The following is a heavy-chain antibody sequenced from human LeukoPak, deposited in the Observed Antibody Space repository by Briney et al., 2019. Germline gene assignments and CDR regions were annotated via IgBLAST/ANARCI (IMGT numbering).Heavy chain of an antibody. J-gene: IGHJ4*02. D-gene: IGHD1-26*01. CDR1: GFTFSRYW. CDR3: ARDQGGSYSF. CDR2: IKQDGNEK. Sequence: GGSLRLSCAASGFTFSRYWMSWVRQAPGKGLEWVANIKQDGNEKYYVDSVKGRFTISRDNAKNSVYLQMNSLRAEDTAVYYCARDQGGSYSFWGQGTLVTVSS. V-gene: IGHV3-7*01.